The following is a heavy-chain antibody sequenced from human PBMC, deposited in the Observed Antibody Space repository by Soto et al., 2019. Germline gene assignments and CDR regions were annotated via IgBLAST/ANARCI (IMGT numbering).Heavy chain of an antibody. Sequence: GGSLILSCSASGFTFSSYAMHWVRQKPGKGLEYVSAISSNGGSTYYADSVKGRFTISRDNSKNTLYLQMSSLRAEDTAVYYCVKESSYPVLRFDPWGQGTLVTVSS. V-gene: IGHV3-64D*08. D-gene: IGHD3-16*02. CDR1: GFTFSSYA. CDR3: VKESSYPVLRFDP. J-gene: IGHJ5*02. CDR2: ISSNGGST.